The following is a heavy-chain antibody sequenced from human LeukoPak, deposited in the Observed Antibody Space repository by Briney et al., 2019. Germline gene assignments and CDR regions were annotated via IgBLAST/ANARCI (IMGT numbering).Heavy chain of an antibody. D-gene: IGHD4-17*01. CDR1: GFTLSSYA. V-gene: IGHV3-30-3*01. CDR3: AREMVDYGDYPLYFQH. Sequence: PGGSLRVSCAASGFTLSSYAMHWVRQAPGKGLEWVAVISYDGTNKYYADSLKGRFTISRDNSKNTLYLQMNSLKPEDTAVYYCAREMVDYGDYPLYFQHWGQGTLVTVSS. J-gene: IGHJ1*01. CDR2: ISYDGTNK.